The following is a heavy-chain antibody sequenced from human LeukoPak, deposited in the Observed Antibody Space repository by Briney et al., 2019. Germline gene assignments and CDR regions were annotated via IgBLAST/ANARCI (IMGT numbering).Heavy chain of an antibody. D-gene: IGHD1-1*01. CDR3: VRMRGPERRHCFDY. CDR1: DFTFA. CDR2: INGRCDDS. J-gene: IGHJ4*02. V-gene: IGHV3-23*01. Sequence: GGSLRLSCVVSDFTFAVSWVRQAPGTGLEWISTINGRCDDSFHADSVKGRFTISRDTSKNTLYLHMSSLRAADTAMYFCVRMRGPERRHCFDYWSQGALLIVSS.